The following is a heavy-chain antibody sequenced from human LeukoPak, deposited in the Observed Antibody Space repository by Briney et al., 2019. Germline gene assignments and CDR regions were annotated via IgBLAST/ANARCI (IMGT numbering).Heavy chain of an antibody. D-gene: IGHD3-3*01. CDR3: ARSEWLLPRGGFDF. CDR1: GYTFGNYW. Sequence: GESLKISCYASGYTFGNYWIGWVRQKSGKGLEWMGIIYGDDFGTRYSPPFQGQVTISADKSNRTAYLHWSSLKASDTAIYFCARSEWLLPRGGFDFWGQGTRVVVFS. CDR2: IYGDDFGT. V-gene: IGHV5-51*01. J-gene: IGHJ4*02.